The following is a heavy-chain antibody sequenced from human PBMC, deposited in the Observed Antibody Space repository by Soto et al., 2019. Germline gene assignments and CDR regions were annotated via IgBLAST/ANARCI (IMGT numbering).Heavy chain of an antibody. D-gene: IGHD5-12*01. Sequence: GGSLRLSCAASGFTFSSYSMNWVRQAPGKGLEWVSSISSSSSYIYYADSVKGRFTISRDNAKNSLYLQMNSLRAEDTAVYYCARDRGRGYSGYDDYWGQGTLVTVSS. J-gene: IGHJ4*02. CDR3: ARDRGRGYSGYDDY. V-gene: IGHV3-21*01. CDR2: ISSSSSYI. CDR1: GFTFSSYS.